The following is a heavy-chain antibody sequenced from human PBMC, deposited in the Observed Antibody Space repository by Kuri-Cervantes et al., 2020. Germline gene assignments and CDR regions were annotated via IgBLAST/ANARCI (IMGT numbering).Heavy chain of an antibody. CDR3: ARGHYYYGMDV. CDR1: GFAFSSYS. V-gene: IGHV3-21*01. Sequence: GESLKISCAASGFAFSSYSMNWVRQAPGKGLEWVSSISSSSSYIYYADSVKGRFTISRDNAKNSLYLQMNSLRVEDTAVYYCARGHYYYGMDVWGQGTTVTVSS. J-gene: IGHJ6*02. CDR2: ISSSSSYI.